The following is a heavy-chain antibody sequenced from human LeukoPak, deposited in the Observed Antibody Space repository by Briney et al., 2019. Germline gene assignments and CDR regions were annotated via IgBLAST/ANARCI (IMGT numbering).Heavy chain of an antibody. Sequence: GGSLRLSCAASGFTFSNYGMSWVRQAPGKGLEWVSAIGGSGGITYYADSVKGRFTISRDNSKNTLYLQMNSLRAEDTAVYYCAKSSPYYYDSSGYYGDYNWFDPWGQGTLVTVSS. CDR2: IGGSGGIT. CDR3: AKSSPYYYDSSGYYGDYNWFDP. V-gene: IGHV3-23*01. CDR1: GFTFSNYG. D-gene: IGHD3-22*01. J-gene: IGHJ5*02.